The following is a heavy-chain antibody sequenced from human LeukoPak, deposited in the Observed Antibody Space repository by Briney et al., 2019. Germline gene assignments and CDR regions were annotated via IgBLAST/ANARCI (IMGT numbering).Heavy chain of an antibody. Sequence: GGSLRLSCAASGFTSSSYAMSWVPQAPGKGLEWVSAISGSGGSTYYADSVKGRFTISRDNSKNTLYLQMNSLRAEDTAVYCCRKEIFGVCITFFDYWGQGTLVTVSS. V-gene: IGHV3-23*01. D-gene: IGHD3-3*01. CDR1: GFTSSSYA. J-gene: IGHJ4*02. CDR3: RKEIFGVCITFFDY. CDR2: ISGSGGST.